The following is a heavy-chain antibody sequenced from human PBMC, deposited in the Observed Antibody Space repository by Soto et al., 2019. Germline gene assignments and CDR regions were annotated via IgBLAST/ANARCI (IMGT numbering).Heavy chain of an antibody. CDR3: ASVGELRWGSDYYYGMDV. Sequence: ASVKVSCKASGYTFTSYGISWVRQAPGQGLEWMGWISAYNGNTNYAQKLQGRVTMTTDTSTSTAYMELRSLRSEDTAVYYCASVGELRWGSDYYYGMDVWGQGTTVTVSS. D-gene: IGHD3-10*01. V-gene: IGHV1-18*01. CDR2: ISAYNGNT. J-gene: IGHJ6*02. CDR1: GYTFTSYG.